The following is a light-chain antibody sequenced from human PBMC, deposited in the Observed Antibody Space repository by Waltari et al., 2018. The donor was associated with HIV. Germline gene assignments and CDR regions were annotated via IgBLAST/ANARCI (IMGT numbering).Light chain of an antibody. CDR1: TFNIGNNY. Sequence: QSVLTQPPSVSAAPGQKVTISCSGSTFNIGNNYVSWYQQLPGTAPKVLIYENNTRPSGMPDRFSGSKSGTSATLDITGLQTGDEADYYCGTWDSRLSEVVFGGGTKLTVV. CDR2: ENN. V-gene: IGLV1-51*01. CDR3: GTWDSRLSEVV. J-gene: IGLJ2*01.